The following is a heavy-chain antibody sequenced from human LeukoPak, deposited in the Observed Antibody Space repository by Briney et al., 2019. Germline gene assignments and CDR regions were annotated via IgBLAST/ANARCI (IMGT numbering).Heavy chain of an antibody. J-gene: IGHJ4*02. CDR2: IYNSGST. Sequence: SETLSLTCTVSGGSISSYYWSWIRQPPGKGLECFGYIYNSGSTNYNPSLKSRVTISVDTSKNQFSLKLSSVTAADTAVYYCARLYSSSLGRVFDYWGRGTLVTVSS. CDR1: GGSISSYY. D-gene: IGHD4-11*01. CDR3: ARLYSSSLGRVFDY. V-gene: IGHV4-59*01.